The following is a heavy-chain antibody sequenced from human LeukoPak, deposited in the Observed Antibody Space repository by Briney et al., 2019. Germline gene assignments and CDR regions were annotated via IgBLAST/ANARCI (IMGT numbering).Heavy chain of an antibody. V-gene: IGHV1-2*02. J-gene: IGHJ6*03. CDR3: ARVRTSFYYYYYMDV. Sequence: ASVKFSCKASGHTFTGYYMHWVRQAPGQGLEWMGWINPNSGGTNYAQKFQGRVTMTRDTSISTAYMELSRLRSDDTAVYYCARVRTSFYYYYYMDVWGKGTTVTVSS. CDR2: INPNSGGT. D-gene: IGHD2-2*01. CDR1: GHTFTGYY.